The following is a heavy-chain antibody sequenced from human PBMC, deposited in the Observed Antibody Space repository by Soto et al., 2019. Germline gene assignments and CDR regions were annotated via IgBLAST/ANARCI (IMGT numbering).Heavy chain of an antibody. Sequence: EVQLVESGGGLVQPGGSLRLSCAASGFRVSSTYMSWVRQAPGKGLEWVSVIYSAGSTYYADSVKARFTISRDNSKTTLYIQMNSLRAEDTAVYYCARADCSGGSCLAGYFDLWGRGTLVAVSS. V-gene: IGHV3-66*01. CDR2: IYSAGST. J-gene: IGHJ2*01. CDR3: ARADCSGGSCLAGYFDL. D-gene: IGHD2-15*01. CDR1: GFRVSSTY.